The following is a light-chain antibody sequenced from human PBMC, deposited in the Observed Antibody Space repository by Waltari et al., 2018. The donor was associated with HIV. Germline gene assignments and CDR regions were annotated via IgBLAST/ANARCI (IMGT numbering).Light chain of an antibody. CDR2: STS. V-gene: IGLV7-43*01. Sequence: QTVVTQEPSLTVSPGGTVTVTCASSTGAVPSDYYPHWFQQKPGQVPRSLIYSTSKKHSWTPARFSGSLLGGKAALTLSGVQPEDEADYYCLLCYGVAQRYVFGTGTKVTVL. CDR1: TGAVPSDYY. J-gene: IGLJ1*01. CDR3: LLCYGVAQRYV.